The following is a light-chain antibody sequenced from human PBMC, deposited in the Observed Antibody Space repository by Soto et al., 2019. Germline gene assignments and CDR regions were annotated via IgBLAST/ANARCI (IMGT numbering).Light chain of an antibody. CDR2: SNN. CDR1: SSHIGSNT. J-gene: IGLJ1*01. Sequence: QSVLTQPPSASGTPGQRVIISCSGSSSHIGSNTVNWYQQLPGTAPKLLIYSNNQRPSGVPDRFSGSKSGSSASLAISGLQSEDEADYYCAAWDDSLNGPYVFGTGTQLTVL. CDR3: AAWDDSLNGPYV. V-gene: IGLV1-44*01.